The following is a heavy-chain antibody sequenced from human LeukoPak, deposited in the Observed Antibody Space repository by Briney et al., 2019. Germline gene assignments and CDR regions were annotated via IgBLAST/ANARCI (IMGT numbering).Heavy chain of an antibody. D-gene: IGHD4/OR15-4a*01. V-gene: IGHV1-8*03. Sequence: ASVKVSCKASGYAFTNYDINWVRQASGQGLEWMGWVNPHSGNTGFAEKFQGRLTLSRGTSISTAYMELSSLRSEDTAVYFCARGPNYLSYYYSYMDVWGKGTTVTVSS. CDR3: ARGPNYLSYYYSYMDV. CDR1: GYAFTNYD. J-gene: IGHJ6*03. CDR2: VNPHSGNT.